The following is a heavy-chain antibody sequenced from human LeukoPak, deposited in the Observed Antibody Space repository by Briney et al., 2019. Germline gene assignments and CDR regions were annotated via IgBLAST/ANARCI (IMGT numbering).Heavy chain of an antibody. CDR1: GGSMSSSNYY. V-gene: IGHV4-39*01. CDR2: IYYSGST. Sequence: SETLSLTCTVSGGSMSSSNYYWGWIRQPPGKGLEWIGSIYYSGSTYYNPSLKSRVTISVDTSKNQFSLKLSSVTAAYTAVYYCARQPPYSYGFSLGVFDYWGQGTLVTVSS. D-gene: IGHD5-18*01. J-gene: IGHJ4*02. CDR3: ARQPPYSYGFSLGVFDY.